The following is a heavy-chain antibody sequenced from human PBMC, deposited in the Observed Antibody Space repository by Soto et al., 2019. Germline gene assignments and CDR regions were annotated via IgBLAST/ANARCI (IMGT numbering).Heavy chain of an antibody. J-gene: IGHJ4*02. CDR3: ARDHIALDY. CDR1: GFTFSSYG. V-gene: IGHV3-33*01. CDR2: IWYDGSNK. D-gene: IGHD6-13*01. Sequence: GGSLRLSCAASGFTFSSYGMHWVRQAPGKGLEWVAVIWYDGSNKYYADSVKGRFTISRDNSKRTVYLQMNSLRAEDTAVYYCARDHIALDYWGQGTQVTVSS.